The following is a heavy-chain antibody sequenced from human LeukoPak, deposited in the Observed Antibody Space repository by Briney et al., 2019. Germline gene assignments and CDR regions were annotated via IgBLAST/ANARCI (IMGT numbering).Heavy chain of an antibody. CDR1: GGSISSSSYY. D-gene: IGHD2-15*01. CDR2: IYYSGST. CDR3: AGITLGYCSGGSCYSEGFDP. Sequence: SETLSLICTVSGGSISSSSYYWGWIRQPPGKGLEWIGSIYYSGSTYYNPSLKSRVTISVETSKNPFSLKLSSVTAADTAVYYCAGITLGYCSGGSCYSEGFDPWGQGTLVTVSS. V-gene: IGHV4-39*01. J-gene: IGHJ5*02.